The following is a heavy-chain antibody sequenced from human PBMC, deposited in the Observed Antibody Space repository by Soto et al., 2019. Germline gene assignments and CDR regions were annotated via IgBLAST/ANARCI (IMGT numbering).Heavy chain of an antibody. CDR1: GFSFSSYG. D-gene: IGHD6-6*01. J-gene: IGHJ4*02. CDR2: IWYDGSNK. Sequence: ESGGGVVQAGRSLRISCAASGFSFSSYGMHWVRQAPGKGLEWVAVIWYDGSNKYYADSVKGRFTISRDNSENTLYLQMSSLRVADTAMYYCAKEKGSSSYYFDWWGQGTLVTVSS. V-gene: IGHV3-33*03. CDR3: AKEKGSSSYYFDW.